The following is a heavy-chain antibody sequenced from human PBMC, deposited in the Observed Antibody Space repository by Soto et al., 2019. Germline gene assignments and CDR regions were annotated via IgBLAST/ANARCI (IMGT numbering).Heavy chain of an antibody. D-gene: IGHD3-10*01. CDR3: TVNYFGSGSFSY. V-gene: IGHV3-73*01. CDR1: GFTFSGSA. Sequence: PGGSLRLSCAASGFTFSGSAMHWVRQASGEGLEWVGRIRSKANSYATAYAAPVKGRFTISRDDSKNTAYLQMNSLRTEDTAVYYCTVNYFGSGSFSYWGQGTLVTVSS. CDR2: IRSKANSYAT. J-gene: IGHJ4*02.